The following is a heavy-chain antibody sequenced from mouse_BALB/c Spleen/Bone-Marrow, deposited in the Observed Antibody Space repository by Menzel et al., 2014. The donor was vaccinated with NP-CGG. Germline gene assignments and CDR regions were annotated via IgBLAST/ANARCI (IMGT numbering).Heavy chain of an antibody. CDR2: IRNKANGYTT. J-gene: IGHJ2*01. Sequence: EVKLVESGGGLVQPGGSLRLSCATSGFTFTDYYMNWVRQPPGKALEWLGFIRNKANGYTTEYSAPVKGRFTVSRDNSQNILYLQMNPLRAEDSATYYCARDQGRVLFDSWGQGTTLTVSS. V-gene: IGHV7-3*02. CDR3: ARDQGRVLFDS. CDR1: GFTFTDYY.